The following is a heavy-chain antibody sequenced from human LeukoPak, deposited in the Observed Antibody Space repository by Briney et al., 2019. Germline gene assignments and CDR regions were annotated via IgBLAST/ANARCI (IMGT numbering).Heavy chain of an antibody. CDR3: AKDRYGSGNNYLDA. CDR1: GFSFSSYA. Sequence: PGGSLRLSCAASGFSFSSYAMYWVRQAPAKGLEWVAFMSYDGTKEYYADSVKGRFTISRDNSMNTLYLQINSLGPEDTAVYYCAKDRYGSGNNYLDAWGQGTLVTVSS. D-gene: IGHD3-10*01. CDR2: MSYDGTKE. V-gene: IGHV3-30*18. J-gene: IGHJ4*02.